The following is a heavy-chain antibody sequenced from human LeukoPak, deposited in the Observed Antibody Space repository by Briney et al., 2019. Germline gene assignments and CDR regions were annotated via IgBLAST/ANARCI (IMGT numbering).Heavy chain of an antibody. CDR1: GYTFTGYY. CDR2: INPNSGGT. V-gene: IGHV1-2*02. CDR3: ASPDTTDYYGSGSYYNVRNYYYYYGMDV. D-gene: IGHD3-10*01. Sequence: ASVTVSFTASGYTFTGYYMHWVRQAPGQGLEWMGWINPNSGGTNYPQKFQGRVTMTRDTSISTAYMELSRLRSDDTAVYYCASPDTTDYYGSGSYYNVRNYYYYYGMDVWGQGTTVTVSS. J-gene: IGHJ6*02.